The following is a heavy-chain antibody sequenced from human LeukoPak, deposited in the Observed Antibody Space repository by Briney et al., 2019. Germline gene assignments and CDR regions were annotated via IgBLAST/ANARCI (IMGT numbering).Heavy chain of an antibody. CDR1: GFTFSSYS. CDR3: ARDEYYYGSGSYFHYYYYMDV. D-gene: IGHD3-10*01. Sequence: GSLRLSCAASGFTFSSYSMNWVRQAPGKGLEWIGSIYYSGSTYYNPSLKSRVTISVDTSKNQFSLKLSSVTAADTAVYYCARDEYYYGSGSYFHYYYYMDVWGKGTTVTVSS. CDR2: IYYSGST. J-gene: IGHJ6*03. V-gene: IGHV4-39*07.